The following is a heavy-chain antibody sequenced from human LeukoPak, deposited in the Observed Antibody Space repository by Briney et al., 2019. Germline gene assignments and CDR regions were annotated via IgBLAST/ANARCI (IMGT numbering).Heavy chain of an antibody. J-gene: IGHJ4*02. D-gene: IGHD1-1*01. V-gene: IGHV1-8*01. CDR1: GYTFNSHD. CDR2: MNPYSGNT. Sequence: GASVKVSCKASGYTFNSHDINWVRQATGQGLEWMGWMNPYSGNTGYAQKLQGRVTMTRDTSTNTAYLEFYSLRSEDTAVYYCARGYSPTLRTTGNDYWGQGTLVTVSS. CDR3: ARGYSPTLRTTGNDY.